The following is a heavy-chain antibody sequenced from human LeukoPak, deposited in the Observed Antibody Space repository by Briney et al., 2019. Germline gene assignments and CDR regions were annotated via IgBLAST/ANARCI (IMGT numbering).Heavy chain of an antibody. J-gene: IGHJ3*02. CDR1: GGSISSGGYY. V-gene: IGHV4-31*03. CDR2: IYYSGST. CDR3: ARSRHIVVVPAAKDTGNDAFDI. D-gene: IGHD2-2*01. Sequence: SQTLSLTCTVSGGSISSGGYYWSWIRQHPGKGPEWIGYIYYSGSTYYNPSLKSRVTISVDTSKNQFSLKLSSVTAADTAVYYCARSRHIVVVPAAKDTGNDAFDIWGQGTMVTVSS.